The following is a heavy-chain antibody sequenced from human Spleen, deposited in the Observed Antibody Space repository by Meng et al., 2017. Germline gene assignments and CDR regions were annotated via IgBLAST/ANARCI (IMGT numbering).Heavy chain of an antibody. J-gene: IGHJ3*02. CDR3: ARRFFDFVWGTYRGDDTFDI. CDR1: GYSFTSYW. CDR2: IYPGDSDT. Sequence: GESLKISCKGSGYSFTSYWIGWVRQMPGKGLEWMGIIYPGDSDTRYSPSFQGQVTISADKSISTAYLQWGSLKASDTATYYCARRFFDFVWGTYRGDDTFDIWGQGTVVTVSS. D-gene: IGHD3-16*02. V-gene: IGHV5-51*01.